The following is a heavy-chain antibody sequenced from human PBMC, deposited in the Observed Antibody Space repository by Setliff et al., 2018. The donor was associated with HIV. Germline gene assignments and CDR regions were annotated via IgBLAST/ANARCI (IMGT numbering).Heavy chain of an antibody. CDR1: GYSISSGYY. J-gene: IGHJ3*01. V-gene: IGHV4-38-2*02. Sequence: PSETLSLTCTVTGYSISSGYYWAWIRQPPGKGLEWIGYIYHAGNTNYNPSLESPFTMSVDPANNQFSLKLNSVTAADTAMYYCAREDGDYGFDLWGQGTMVTVSS. CDR2: IYHAGNT. CDR3: AREDGDYGFDL.